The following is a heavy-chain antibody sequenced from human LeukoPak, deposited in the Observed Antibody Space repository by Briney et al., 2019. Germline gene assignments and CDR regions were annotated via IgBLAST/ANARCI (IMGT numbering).Heavy chain of an antibody. Sequence: SETLSLTCTVSGGSISSSGYYWGWIRQPPGKGLEWIGSVYYSGSTNYNPSLKSRVTISVDTSKNQFSLKLSSVTAADTAVYYCARLVEMATILDYWGQGTLVTVSS. D-gene: IGHD5-24*01. CDR2: VYYSGST. CDR1: GGSISSSGYY. V-gene: IGHV4-39*07. CDR3: ARLVEMATILDY. J-gene: IGHJ4*02.